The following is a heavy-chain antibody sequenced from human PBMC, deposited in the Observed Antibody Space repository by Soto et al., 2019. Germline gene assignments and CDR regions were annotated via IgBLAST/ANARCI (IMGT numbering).Heavy chain of an antibody. CDR2: IYPGDSDT. V-gene: IGHV5-51*07. CDR1: GYSFTSYW. CDR3: ARSYDSSGYYYVWFDP. J-gene: IGHJ5*02. Sequence: GESLKISCKGSGYSFTSYWIGWVHQMPGKGLEWMGIIYPGDSDTRYSPSFQGQVTISADKSISTAYLQWSSLKASGTAMYYCARSYDSSGYYYVWFDPWGQGTLVTVSS. D-gene: IGHD3-22*01.